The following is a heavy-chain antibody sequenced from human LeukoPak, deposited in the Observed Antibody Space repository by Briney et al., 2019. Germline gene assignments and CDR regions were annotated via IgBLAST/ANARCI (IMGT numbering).Heavy chain of an antibody. CDR2: IYYRGSS. CDR3: ARRRQEGGRNYHYVDY. CDR1: GFTFSSYS. V-gene: IGHV4-39*01. D-gene: IGHD2-15*01. J-gene: IGHJ4*02. Sequence: KTGGSLRLSCAASGFTFSSYSMNWIRQPPGKGLEWIGTIYYRGSSACTPSLKSRVTISVDTSKNQFSLKLNSVTAADTAVYYCARRRQEGGRNYHYVDYWGQGTLVTVSS.